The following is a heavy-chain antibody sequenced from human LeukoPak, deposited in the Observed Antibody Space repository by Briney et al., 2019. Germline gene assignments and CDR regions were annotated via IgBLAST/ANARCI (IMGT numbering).Heavy chain of an antibody. CDR2: VWDDGSSQ. Sequence: GGSLRLPCAASGFTFSSYGMHWVRQAPGKGLEWVAVVWDDGSSQNYADSVKGRFTISRDNSKNMLYLQMNSLRAEDTAVYYCAKDQCYPEEWGQGTLVSVSS. J-gene: IGHJ4*02. V-gene: IGHV3-33*06. D-gene: IGHD3-16*02. CDR1: GFTFSSYG. CDR3: AKDQCYPEE.